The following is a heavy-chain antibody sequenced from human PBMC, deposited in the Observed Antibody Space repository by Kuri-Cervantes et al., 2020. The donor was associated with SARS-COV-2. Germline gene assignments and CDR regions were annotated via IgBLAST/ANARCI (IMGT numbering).Heavy chain of an antibody. J-gene: IGHJ5*02. D-gene: IGHD3-3*01. CDR3: ARGARITIFGVVIRGRENPCFDP. CDR2: INPNSGGT. CDR1: AYTFTGSY. V-gene: IGHV1-2*04. Sequence: VNVSCKPSAYTFTGSYMHWARQAPGQGLEWMVWINPNSGGTNYAQKFQGWVTMTRDTSISAAYMEVSRLTSDDTAVYYCARGARITIFGVVIRGRENPCFDPWGQGTLVTVSS.